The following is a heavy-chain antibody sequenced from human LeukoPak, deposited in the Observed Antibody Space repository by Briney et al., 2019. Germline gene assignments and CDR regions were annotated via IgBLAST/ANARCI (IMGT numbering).Heavy chain of an antibody. CDR1: GFTVSTNH. V-gene: IGHV3-66*01. CDR2: VYSGGST. D-gene: IGHD6-19*01. J-gene: IGHJ4*02. CDR3: ARGYTSGWYYFDY. Sequence: PGGSLGLSCAASGFTVSTNHMSWVRQAPGKGLGWVSVVYSGGSTDYADSVKGRFTISRDNSKSTLYLQMNSLRAEDTAVYYCARGYTSGWYYFDYWGQGTLVTVSS.